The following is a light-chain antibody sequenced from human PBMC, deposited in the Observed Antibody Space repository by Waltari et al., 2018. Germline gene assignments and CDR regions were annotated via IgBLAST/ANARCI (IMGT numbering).Light chain of an antibody. Sequence: EILLTQSPGTLSLSPGESATLPCRASQSVGRSLAWDQQKPGQPPRLLIYGTSNRATGTPDRFSGGGSGTDFSLTISRLEPEDVAVYYCQHYVSLPVTFGQGTKVEIK. V-gene: IGKV3-20*01. CDR3: QHYVSLPVT. CDR2: GTS. CDR1: QSVGRS. J-gene: IGKJ1*01.